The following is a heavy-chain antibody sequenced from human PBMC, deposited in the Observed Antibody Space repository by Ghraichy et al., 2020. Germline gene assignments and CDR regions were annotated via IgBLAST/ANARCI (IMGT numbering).Heavy chain of an antibody. J-gene: IGHJ6*02. D-gene: IGHD2-15*01. Sequence: SLKVSCKASGGIFSSYAISWVRQAPGQGLEWMGGIIPILGIANYAQKFQGRVTITADKSTSTAYMELSSLRSEDTAVYYCARPYCSGGSCYEDHYYYYGMDVWGQGTTVTVSS. CDR1: GGIFSSYA. CDR3: ARPYCSGGSCYEDHYYYYGMDV. CDR2: IIPILGIA. V-gene: IGHV1-69*10.